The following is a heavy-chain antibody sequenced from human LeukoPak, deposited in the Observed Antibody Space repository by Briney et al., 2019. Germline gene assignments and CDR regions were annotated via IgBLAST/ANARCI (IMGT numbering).Heavy chain of an antibody. J-gene: IGHJ6*02. D-gene: IGHD2/OR15-2a*01. V-gene: IGHV1-69*04. Sequence: ASVKVSCQASGGTFSSYGISWVRQAPGQGLEWMGRIIPVLDTANYAQKFQGRVTITADKSTSTAYMELSSLRSEDTAVYYCASGAPGNYYILYYYNMDVWGQGTTVTVSS. CDR1: GGTFSSYG. CDR2: IIPVLDTA. CDR3: ASGAPGNYYILYYYNMDV.